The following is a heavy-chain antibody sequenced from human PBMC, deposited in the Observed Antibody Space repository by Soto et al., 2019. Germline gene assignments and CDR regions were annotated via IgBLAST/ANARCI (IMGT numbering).Heavy chain of an antibody. CDR1: GFTFSSYA. CDR2: ISGSGGST. D-gene: IGHD3-3*01. CDR3: APLGGFLEWLPPAFDY. Sequence: GGSLRLSCAASGFTFSSYAMSWVRDAPGKGLEWVSAISGSGGSTYYADSVKGRSTISRDNSKNTLYLQMNSLRAEDTAVYYCAPLGGFLEWLPPAFDYWGQGTLVTVSS. V-gene: IGHV3-23*01. J-gene: IGHJ4*02.